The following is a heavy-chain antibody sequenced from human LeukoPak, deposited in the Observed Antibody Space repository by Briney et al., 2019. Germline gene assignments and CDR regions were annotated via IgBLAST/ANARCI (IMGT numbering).Heavy chain of an antibody. CDR2: TYQRSKWYN. CDR3: ARSPSPYSSGWYFDY. D-gene: IGHD6-19*01. J-gene: IGHJ4*02. Sequence: SQTLSLTCAISGDSVSINSAAWNWIRQSPSRGLEWLGRTYQRSKWYNDYAVSVKSRVTINPDISKNQFSLQLNSVTPEDTAVYYCARSPSPYSSGWYFDYWGQGTLVTVSS. CDR1: GDSVSINSAA. V-gene: IGHV6-1*01.